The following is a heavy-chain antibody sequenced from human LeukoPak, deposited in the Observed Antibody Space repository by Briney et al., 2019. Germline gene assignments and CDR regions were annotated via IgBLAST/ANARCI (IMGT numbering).Heavy chain of an antibody. V-gene: IGHV3-48*03. CDR1: GFTFSSYE. J-gene: IGHJ3*02. CDR2: ISSSGNTI. D-gene: IGHD1-26*01. CDR3: ARSGSYALWAFDI. Sequence: PGGSLRLSCAASGFTFSSYEMNWVRQAPGKGLEWVSYISSSGNTIYYADSVKGRFTISRDNAKNSLYLQMNSLRAEGTAVYYCARSGSYALWAFDIWGQGTMVTVSS.